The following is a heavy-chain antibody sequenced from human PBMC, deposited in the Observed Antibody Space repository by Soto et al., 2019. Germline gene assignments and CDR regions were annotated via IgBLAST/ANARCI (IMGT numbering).Heavy chain of an antibody. CDR1: GFTFSSCA. CDR2: ISGSLGNT. D-gene: IGHD2-2*01. Sequence: EVQLLESGGGLVQPGGSLRLSCAASGFTFSSCAMSWVRQAPGKGLEWVSSISGSLGNTYYAGSVKGRFTISRDNSKNTLYLQMNSLRAEDTAIYYCANSQYAGNWFDPWGQGTLVTVSS. V-gene: IGHV3-23*01. CDR3: ANSQYAGNWFDP. J-gene: IGHJ5*02.